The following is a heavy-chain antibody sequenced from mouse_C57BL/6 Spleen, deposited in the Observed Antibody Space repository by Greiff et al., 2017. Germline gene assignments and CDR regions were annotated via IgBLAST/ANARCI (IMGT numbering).Heavy chain of an antibody. CDR1: GYTFTSYW. V-gene: IGHV1-72*01. D-gene: IGHD1-1*01. CDR2: IDPNSGGT. CDR3: AIRGYGSKLDY. Sequence: VQLQQPGAEFVKPGASVKLSCKASGYTFTSYWMHWVKQRPGRGLEWIVMIDPNSGGTKYNEKFKSQATLTVDKPTSTAYMQSSRLTSEDSAVYYCAIRGYGSKLDYGGQGTTLTGS. J-gene: IGHJ2*01.